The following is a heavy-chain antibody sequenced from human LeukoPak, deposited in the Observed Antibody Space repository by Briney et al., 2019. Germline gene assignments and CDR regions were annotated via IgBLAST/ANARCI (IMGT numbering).Heavy chain of an antibody. V-gene: IGHV3-72*01. CDR3: ASSDSSGYRTLPLAY. D-gene: IGHD3-22*01. CDR1: GFTFSDHY. CDR2: TRNKTNSYTT. J-gene: IGHJ4*02. Sequence: GGSLRLSCAAAGFTFSDHYMDWVRQAPGKGLEWGGRTRNKTNSYTTEYAASVKGRFTISRDDSKNSLYLQMNSLKTEDTVVYYCASSDSSGYRTLPLAYWGQGTLVTVSS.